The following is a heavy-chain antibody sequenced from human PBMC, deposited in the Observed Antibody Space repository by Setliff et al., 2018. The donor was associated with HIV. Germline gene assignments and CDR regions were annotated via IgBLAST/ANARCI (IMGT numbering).Heavy chain of an antibody. CDR2: INPSGGST. CDR1: GGTFSSYA. CDR3: ARFNWGNYFDY. V-gene: IGHV1-8*01. D-gene: IGHD7-27*01. J-gene: IGHJ4*02. Sequence: ASVKVSCKASGGTFSSYAISWVRQAPGQGLEWMGRINPSGGSTSYAQRFQGRVTLTRNTSISTAYMELSSLRSEDTAVYYCARFNWGNYFDYWGQGTLVTVSS.